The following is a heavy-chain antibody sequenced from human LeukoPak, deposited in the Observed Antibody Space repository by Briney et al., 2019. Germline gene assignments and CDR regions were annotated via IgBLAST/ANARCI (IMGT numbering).Heavy chain of an antibody. J-gene: IGHJ3*02. V-gene: IGHV4-59*08. D-gene: IGHD3-16*02. Sequence: PSETLSLTCTVSGGSISSYYWSWIRQSPGKGLEWIGYIYCSGSTNYNPSLKSRVTISVDTSKNQFSLKLSSVTAADTAVYYCARSDGVITFGEVIVLDAFDIWGQGTMVTVSS. CDR3: ARSDGVITFGEVIVLDAFDI. CDR2: IYCSGST. CDR1: GGSISSYY.